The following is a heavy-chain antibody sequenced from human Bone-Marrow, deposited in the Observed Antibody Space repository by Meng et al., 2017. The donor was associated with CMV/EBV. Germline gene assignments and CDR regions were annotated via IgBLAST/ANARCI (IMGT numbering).Heavy chain of an antibody. CDR1: GFTFSSYG. V-gene: IGHV3-33*01. D-gene: IGHD3-22*01. CDR3: ARVSIQSGFGMDV. J-gene: IGHJ6*02. CDR2: IWYDGSNK. Sequence: GESLKISCAASGFTFSSYGMHWVRQAPGKGLEWVAVIWYDGSNKYYADSVKGRFTISRDNSKNTLSLQMNNLGTGDTAVYYCARVSIQSGFGMDVWGQGTTVTVSS.